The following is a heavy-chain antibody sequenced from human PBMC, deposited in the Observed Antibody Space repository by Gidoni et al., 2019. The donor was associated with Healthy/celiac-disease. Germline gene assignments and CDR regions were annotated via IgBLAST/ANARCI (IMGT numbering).Heavy chain of an antibody. CDR3: ARPLAYGDYLADWFDP. CDR1: GYNFTSYG. D-gene: IGHD4-17*01. Sequence: QVQLVQSGAEVKKPGAAVKVSCKASGYNFTSYGISWVRQAPGQGLEWMGWISAYNGNTNYAQKLQGRVTMTTDTSTSTAYMELRSLRSDDTAVYYCARPLAYGDYLADWFDPWGQGTLVTVSS. CDR2: ISAYNGNT. J-gene: IGHJ5*02. V-gene: IGHV1-18*01.